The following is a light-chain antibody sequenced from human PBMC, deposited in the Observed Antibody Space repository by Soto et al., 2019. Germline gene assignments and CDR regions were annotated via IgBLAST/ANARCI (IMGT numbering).Light chain of an antibody. J-gene: IGLJ1*01. CDR3: AAWDDSLNGFYV. Sequence: VLTPSPSASGTPGHRVSISCSGSSSNIGSNTVNWYQQLPGTAPKLLIYSNNQRPSGVPDRFSGSKSGTSASLAISGLQSEDEADYYCAAWDDSLNGFYVFGTGTKVTVL. CDR2: SNN. CDR1: SSNIGSNT. V-gene: IGLV1-44*01.